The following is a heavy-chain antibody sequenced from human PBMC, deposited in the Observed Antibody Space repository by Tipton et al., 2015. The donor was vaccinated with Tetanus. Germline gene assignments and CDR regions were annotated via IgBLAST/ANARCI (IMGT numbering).Heavy chain of an antibody. CDR1: GGSIRSGDYQ. D-gene: IGHD5-18*01. V-gene: IGHV4-61*08. CDR3: ARGGSYSYGPRGFDL. Sequence: TLSLTCSVSGGSIRSGDYQWNWIRQPPGKGLEWLAYVSYSGSANSNSDLKSRITISRDTSKNQFSLKLTSVTVADTAVYYCARGGSYSYGPRGFDLWGRGTLVTVSS. J-gene: IGHJ2*01. CDR2: VSYSGSA.